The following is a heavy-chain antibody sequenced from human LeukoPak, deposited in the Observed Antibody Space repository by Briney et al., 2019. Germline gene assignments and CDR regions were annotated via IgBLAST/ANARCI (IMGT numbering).Heavy chain of an antibody. D-gene: IGHD5-18*01. CDR1: GFTSGSYA. Sequence: GGSLKLSCEASGFTSGSYAMYWVRQAPGKGLEWVAGIFGSGGSPHYADSVRGRFTISRDNSKNTVYLQINSLRADDTAVYYCGKTTTGYSSGQKPAWPVDSWGQGTLVTVSS. CDR3: GKTTTGYSSGQKPAWPVDS. CDR2: IFGSGGSP. J-gene: IGHJ4*02. V-gene: IGHV3-23*01.